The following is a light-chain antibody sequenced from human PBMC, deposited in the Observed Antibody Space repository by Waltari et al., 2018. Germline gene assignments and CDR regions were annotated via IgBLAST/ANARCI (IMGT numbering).Light chain of an antibody. CDR3: AAWDNSLSRVI. CDR2: RNN. CDR1: SSDIGPKN. J-gene: IGLJ2*01. Sequence: QSVLTQPPSASGTPGQRVTISCSASSSDIGPKNVYWYQQLPGTAPKLHIYRNNQRPSGVPDRFSGSKSGTSASLAIGGLRSEDEAYYYCAAWDNSLSRVIFGGGTKLSVL. V-gene: IGLV1-47*01.